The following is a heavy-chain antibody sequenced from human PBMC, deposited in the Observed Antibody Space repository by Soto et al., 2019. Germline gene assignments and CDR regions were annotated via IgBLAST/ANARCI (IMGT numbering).Heavy chain of an antibody. CDR3: AKTPRLYYDFWSGPSDY. CDR1: GFTFSSYG. J-gene: IGHJ4*02. CDR2: ISYDGSNK. V-gene: IGHV3-30*18. Sequence: QVQLVESGGGVVQPGRSLRLSCAASGFTFSSYGMHWVRQAPGKGLEWVAVISYDGSNKYYADSVKGRFTISRDNSKNTLYLQMNSLRAEDTAVYSSAKTPRLYYDFWSGPSDYWGQGTLVTVSS. D-gene: IGHD3-3*01.